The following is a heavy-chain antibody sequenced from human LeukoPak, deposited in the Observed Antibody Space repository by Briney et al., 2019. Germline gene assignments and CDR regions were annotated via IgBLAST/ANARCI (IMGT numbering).Heavy chain of an antibody. CDR2: IYTSGST. Sequence: SETLSLTCTVSGGSISSYYWSWIRQLAGKGLEWIGRIYTSGSTNYNPSLKSRVTMSVDTSKNQFSLKLSSVTAADTAVYYCARGHCSSTSCPIDYWGQGTLVTVSS. CDR3: ARGHCSSTSCPIDY. CDR1: GGSISSYY. D-gene: IGHD2-2*01. J-gene: IGHJ4*02. V-gene: IGHV4-4*07.